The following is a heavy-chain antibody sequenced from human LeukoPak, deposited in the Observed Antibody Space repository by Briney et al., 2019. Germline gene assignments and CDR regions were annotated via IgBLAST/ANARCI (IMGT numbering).Heavy chain of an antibody. V-gene: IGHV1-2*02. J-gene: IGHJ4*02. D-gene: IGHD6-13*01. CDR2: INPNSGGT. CDR3: ARLSGYDEYPDY. Sequence: RASVKVSCKASGYTFTGYYMHWVRQAPGQGLEWMGWINPNSGGTNYAQKFQGRVTMTGDTSISTAYMELSRLRSDDTAVYYCARLSGYDEYPDYWGQGTLVTVSS. CDR1: GYTFTGYY.